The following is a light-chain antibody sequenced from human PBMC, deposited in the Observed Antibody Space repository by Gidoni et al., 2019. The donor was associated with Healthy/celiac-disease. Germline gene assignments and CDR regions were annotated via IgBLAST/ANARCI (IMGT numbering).Light chain of an antibody. J-gene: IGKJ1*01. Sequence: DIQMTQSPSPLSESVGDRVTIPCRASKSISSWLAWYQQKPGKAPKPLIYKASSLESGVPSRFSGSGSGTEFTLTISSLQPDDFATYYCQHGTFGQGTKVEIK. CDR2: KAS. CDR3: QHGT. CDR1: KSISSW. V-gene: IGKV1-5*03.